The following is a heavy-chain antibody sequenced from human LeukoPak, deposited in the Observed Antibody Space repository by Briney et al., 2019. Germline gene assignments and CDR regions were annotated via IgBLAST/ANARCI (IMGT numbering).Heavy chain of an antibody. J-gene: IGHJ4*02. CDR2: ISGSGGST. CDR1: GFTFSSYA. CDR3: AKDLSGLGDFDY. V-gene: IGHV3-23*01. Sequence: GGSLRLSCAASGFTFSSYAMSWVRQAPGKGLEWVSAISGSGGSTYYADSVKGRFTISRDNSKNTLYLQMNGLRAEDTAVYYCAKDLSGLGDFDYWGQGTLVTVSS. D-gene: IGHD1-26*01.